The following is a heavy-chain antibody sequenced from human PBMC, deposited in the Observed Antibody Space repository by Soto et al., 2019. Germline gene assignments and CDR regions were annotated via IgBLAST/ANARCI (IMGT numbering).Heavy chain of an antibody. J-gene: IGHJ4*02. Sequence: EVQLVESGGGLVQPGGSLRLSCAASGFTFSDHYMDWVRQAPGKGLEWVGRTRNKANSYTTEYAASVKGRFTISRDDSKNSLFLQMNSIKTEDTAVYYCTRVFGSSWYQAFFDYWGQGTLVTVSS. CDR2: TRNKANSYTT. CDR3: TRVFGSSWYQAFFDY. CDR1: GFTFSDHY. V-gene: IGHV3-72*01. D-gene: IGHD6-13*01.